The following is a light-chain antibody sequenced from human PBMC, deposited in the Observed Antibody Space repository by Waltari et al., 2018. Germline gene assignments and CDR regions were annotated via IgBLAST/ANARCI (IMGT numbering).Light chain of an antibody. CDR3: QHYVRLPAT. CDR1: QSVGTS. Sequence: EIVLTQSPGTLSLSPGERATLSCRASQSVGTSLAWYQQKRGQAPRLLIYGTFSRATGIPDRFVGSGSGTDLSLTISRLEPEDYAVYYCQHYVRLPATFGQGTKVEIK. V-gene: IGKV3-20*01. J-gene: IGKJ1*01. CDR2: GTF.